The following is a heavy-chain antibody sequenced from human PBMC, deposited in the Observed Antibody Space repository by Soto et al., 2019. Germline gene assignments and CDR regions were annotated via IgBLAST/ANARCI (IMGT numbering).Heavy chain of an antibody. D-gene: IGHD1-7*01. CDR2: INPNSGGT. J-gene: IGHJ6*02. CDR3: AREELTIYYYGMDI. V-gene: IGHV1-2*02. CDR1: GYIFTGYH. Sequence: GASVKVSCKASGYIFTGYHMHWVRQAPGQGREWMGWINPNSGGTKYAQKFQGRVTMTRDTSISTAYMELSSLRSDDTAVYYCAREELTIYYYGMDIWGQGXTVTVYS.